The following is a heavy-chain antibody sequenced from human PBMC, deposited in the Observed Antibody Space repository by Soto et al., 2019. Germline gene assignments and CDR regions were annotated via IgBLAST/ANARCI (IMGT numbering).Heavy chain of an antibody. CDR3: ARGPNWNARYYYYGMDV. Sequence: ASVKVSCKTSGDTFNTHAISWVRQAPGHGFEWMGGIVPIYGIPSHAQKFQGRVTITADEPTTTVYMELSSLRSDDTAVYYCARGPNWNARYYYYGMDVWGQGTTVTVSS. J-gene: IGHJ6*02. CDR2: IVPIYGIP. V-gene: IGHV1-69*13. CDR1: GDTFNTHA. D-gene: IGHD1-1*01.